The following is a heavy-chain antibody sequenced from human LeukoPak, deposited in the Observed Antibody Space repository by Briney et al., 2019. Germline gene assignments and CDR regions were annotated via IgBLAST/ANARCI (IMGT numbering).Heavy chain of an antibody. CDR1: GFTVSSYY. Sequence: AGGSLRLSCAASGFTVSSYYMTWVRQAPGKGLECVSVIYSGGSTYYADSVKGRVAISRDNSNNTVFLQMNIVRAEDAAVYYCARSYSNHLFGMDVWGQGITVTVSS. D-gene: IGHD4-11*01. J-gene: IGHJ6*02. CDR2: IYSGGST. CDR3: ARSYSNHLFGMDV. V-gene: IGHV3-66*01.